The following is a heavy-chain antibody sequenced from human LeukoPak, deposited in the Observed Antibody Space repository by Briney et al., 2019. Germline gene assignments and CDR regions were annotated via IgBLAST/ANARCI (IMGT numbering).Heavy chain of an antibody. CDR1: GYTFTSYY. V-gene: IGHV1-46*01. J-gene: IGHJ3*02. CDR2: INPSGGST. CDR3: ARGMWGGAFDI. Sequence: GASVKVSCKASGYTFTSYYMHWVRQAPGQGLEWMGIINPSGGSTSYAQKSQGRVTMTRDMSTSTVYMELSSLRSEDTAVYYCARGMWGGAFDIWGQGTMVTVSS. D-gene: IGHD3-16*01.